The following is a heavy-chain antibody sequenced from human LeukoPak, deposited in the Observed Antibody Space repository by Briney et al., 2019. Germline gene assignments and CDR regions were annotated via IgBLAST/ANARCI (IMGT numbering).Heavy chain of an antibody. CDR3: ARDEYGSGWGWFDP. D-gene: IGHD6-19*01. J-gene: IGHJ5*02. V-gene: IGHV4-59*01. CDR1: GGSISSYY. CDR2: IYYSGST. Sequence: PSETLSLTCTVSGGSISSYYWSWIRQPPGKGLEWIGYIYYSGSTNYNPSLTSRVTISVDTSKNQFSLKLSSVTAADTAVYYCARDEYGSGWGWFDPWGQGTLVTVSS.